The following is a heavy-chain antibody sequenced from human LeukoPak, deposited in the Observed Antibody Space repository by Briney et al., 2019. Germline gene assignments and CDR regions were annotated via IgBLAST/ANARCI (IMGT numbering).Heavy chain of an antibody. CDR1: GGSISSHY. V-gene: IGHV4-59*11. CDR3: ARMRDWCDP. J-gene: IGHJ5*02. CDR2: IYYSGST. Sequence: ETPSHTCIVSGGSISSHYWSWIRQSPGKGLEWIGYIYYSGSTNYNPSLKSRVTFSVDTSRNQFSLKLSSVTAADTAVYYCARMRDWCDPWGQGTLVTVSS.